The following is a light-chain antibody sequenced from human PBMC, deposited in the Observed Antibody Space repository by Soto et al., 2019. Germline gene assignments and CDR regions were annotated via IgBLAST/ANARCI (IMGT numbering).Light chain of an antibody. CDR2: GSS. V-gene: IGKV3-20*01. J-gene: IGKJ1*01. CDR3: QQYGTSPQT. Sequence: ILLTQSPGTLSLSTGERATLSCRASQSVRSRYLAWYQQKPGQAPRLLIYGSSSRPPGIPDRVSGSGSGTEFTLTISRLEPEDFAVYYCQQYGTSPQTFGQGTKVDI. CDR1: QSVRSRY.